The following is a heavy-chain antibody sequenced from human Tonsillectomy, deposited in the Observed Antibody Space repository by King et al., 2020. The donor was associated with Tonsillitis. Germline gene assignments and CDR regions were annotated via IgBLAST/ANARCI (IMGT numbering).Heavy chain of an antibody. CDR2: FYSGGSET. CDR3: ARRFGSGMSQYYFDY. V-gene: IGHV5-51*01. J-gene: IGHJ4*02. D-gene: IGHD3-10*01. Sequence: QLVQSGAVVKKPGESLKISCKDSGYNFPTYWIGWVRQLPGKGLEWMGIFYSGGSETRYSPSFQGRVTISADKSITTAYLQWTSLKASDTAMYYCARRFGSGMSQYYFDYWGQGTLVTVSS. CDR1: GYNFPTYW.